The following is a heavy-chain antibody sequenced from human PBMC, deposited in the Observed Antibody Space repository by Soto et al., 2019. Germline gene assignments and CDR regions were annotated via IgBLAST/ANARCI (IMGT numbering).Heavy chain of an antibody. Sequence: KGMEWVSYISRSGSTIYYADSVKGRFTISRDNAKNSLYLQMNSLRAEDTGVYFFFKESTAHDIQSRSRHSWG. V-gene: IGHV3-11*01. D-gene: IGHD3-9*01. CDR3: FKESTAHDIQSRSRHS. CDR2: ISRSGSTI. J-gene: IGHJ5*01.